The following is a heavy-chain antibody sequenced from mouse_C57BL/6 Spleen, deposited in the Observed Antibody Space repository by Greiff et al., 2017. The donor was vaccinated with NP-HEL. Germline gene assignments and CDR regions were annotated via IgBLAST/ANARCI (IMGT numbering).Heavy chain of an antibody. D-gene: IGHD2-12*01. CDR1: GFNIKDDY. V-gene: IGHV14-4*01. CDR3: TRRLYGNY. CDR2: IDPENGDT. Sequence: DVKLQESGAELVRPGASVKLSCTASGFNIKDDYMHWVKQRPEQGLEWIGWIDPENGDTEYASKFQGKATITADTSSNTAYLQLSSLTSEDTAVYYCTRRLYGNYWGQGTTLTVSS. J-gene: IGHJ2*01.